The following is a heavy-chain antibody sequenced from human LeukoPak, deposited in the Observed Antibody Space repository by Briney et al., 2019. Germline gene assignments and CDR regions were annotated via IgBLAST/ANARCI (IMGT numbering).Heavy chain of an antibody. CDR1: GFTFINYA. V-gene: IGHV3-23*01. Sequence: GGSLRLSCAASGFTFINYAMTWVRQAPGKGLEWVSAISGSGGTAFHADSMKGRFTISRDNSKNTVYLHMNSLRAEDTAVYYCAKGNGDFYYYGMDVWGQGTTVTVSS. J-gene: IGHJ6*02. D-gene: IGHD4-11*01. CDR3: AKGNGDFYYYGMDV. CDR2: ISGSGGTA.